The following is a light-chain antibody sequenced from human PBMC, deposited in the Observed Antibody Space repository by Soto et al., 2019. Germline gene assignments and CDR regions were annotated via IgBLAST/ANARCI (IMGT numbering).Light chain of an antibody. CDR1: SSNIGAGYD. CDR3: QSYDSSLSGWV. CDR2: GNS. V-gene: IGLV1-40*01. Sequence: QSVLTQPPSVSGAPGQRVTISCTGSSSNIGAGYDVHWYQPLPGTAPKLLIYGNSNRPSGVPDRFSGSKSGTSASLAITGLQAEDEADYYCQSYDSSLSGWVFGGGTQLTVL. J-gene: IGLJ3*02.